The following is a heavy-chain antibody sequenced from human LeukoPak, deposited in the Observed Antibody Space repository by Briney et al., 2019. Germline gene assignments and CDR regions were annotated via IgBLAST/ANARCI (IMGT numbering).Heavy chain of an antibody. V-gene: IGHV3-48*01. Sequence: GGSLRLSCAASGFTFSSYSMNWVRQAPGKGLEWVSYISSSSSTIYYADSVKGRFTISRDNAKNTLYLQMNSLRAEDTAVYYCAREVEYTSSLSIDYWGQGTLVTVSP. D-gene: IGHD6-6*01. CDR1: GFTFSSYS. J-gene: IGHJ4*02. CDR3: AREVEYTSSLSIDY. CDR2: ISSSSSTI.